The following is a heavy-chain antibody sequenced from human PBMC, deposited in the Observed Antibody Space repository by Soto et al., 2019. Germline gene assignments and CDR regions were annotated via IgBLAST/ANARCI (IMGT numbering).Heavy chain of an antibody. D-gene: IGHD5-12*01. J-gene: IGHJ4*02. CDR3: SKPDGYNIGQ. CDR2: IRDRTNNYAT. Sequence: GGSLRLSCAASGFTFTGSAMHWVRQASGKGLEWVGRIRDRTNNYATAYAASVKGRFTISRDDSKNTTYLQMNSLKTEDTAVYYRSKPDGYNIGQWGQGTLVTVSS. CDR1: GFTFTGSA. V-gene: IGHV3-73*01.